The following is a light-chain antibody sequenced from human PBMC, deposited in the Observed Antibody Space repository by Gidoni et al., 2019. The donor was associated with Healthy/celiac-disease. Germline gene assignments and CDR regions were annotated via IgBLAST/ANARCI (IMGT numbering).Light chain of an antibody. V-gene: IGKV3-20*01. J-gene: IGKJ1*01. CDR3: QQYGSSPWT. Sequence: EIVLTQSPGTLSLSQGERATLTCRASQRVSSSYLAWYQQKPGPAPRLLIYGASSRATGIPDRFSGSGSGTDFTLTISRLEPEDFAVYYCQQYGSSPWTFGQGTKVEIK. CDR2: GAS. CDR1: QRVSSSY.